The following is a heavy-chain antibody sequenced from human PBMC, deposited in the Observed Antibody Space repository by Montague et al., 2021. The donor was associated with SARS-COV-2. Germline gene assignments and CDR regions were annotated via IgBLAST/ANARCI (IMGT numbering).Heavy chain of an antibody. V-gene: IGHV4-39*01. J-gene: IGHJ4*01. CDR1: GGSISSSDYC. CDR3: ARLRVVLFVDSTGGSIDQSLILLPQQXAPGXATGXDCDYLSRWRHLLLPDSQEARLHL. CDR2: IYYSSNK. D-gene: IGHD2-15*01. Sequence: SETLSLTCTVSGGSISSSDYCWGWHRQPPGQELVWNGNIYYSSNKYYTPSLKSRVTISIDTSQNMFYLKLNSVTAADTSVYYCARLRVVLFVDSTGGSIDQSLILLPQQXAPGXATGXDCDYLSRWRHLLLPDSQEARLHLWGHGTLAAVSA.